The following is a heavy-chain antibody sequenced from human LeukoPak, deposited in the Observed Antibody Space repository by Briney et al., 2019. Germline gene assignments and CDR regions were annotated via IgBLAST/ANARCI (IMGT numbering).Heavy chain of an antibody. D-gene: IGHD1-26*01. CDR3: ARVVPSYYYYMDV. Sequence: GGSLRLSCAASGFTFSSRSMNWVRQAPGKGLEWVSSISTSSTYIYYADSVKGRFTISRDNAKNSLYLQMNSLRAEDTAVYYCARVVPSYYYYMDVWGKGTTVTVSS. CDR1: GFTFSSRS. J-gene: IGHJ6*03. V-gene: IGHV3-21*01. CDR2: ISTSSTYI.